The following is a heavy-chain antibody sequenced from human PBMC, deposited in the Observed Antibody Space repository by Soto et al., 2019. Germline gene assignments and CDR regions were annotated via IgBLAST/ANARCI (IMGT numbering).Heavy chain of an antibody. D-gene: IGHD2-15*01. CDR2: ISYDGSNK. CDR3: AREYGIGGAAFDI. V-gene: IGHV3-30-3*01. CDR1: GFTFSTYS. J-gene: IGHJ3*02. Sequence: QMQLVESGGGVVQPGRSLRLSCAASGFTFSTYSMHWVRQAPGKGLEWVAVISYDGSNKYYADSVKGRFTISRDNSKNTLYLQMNSLRAEYTAVYYCAREYGIGGAAFDIWGQVTMVTVSS.